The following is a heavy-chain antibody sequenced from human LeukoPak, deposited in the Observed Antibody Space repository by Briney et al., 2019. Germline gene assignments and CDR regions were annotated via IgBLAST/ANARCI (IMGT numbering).Heavy chain of an antibody. CDR3: ARSGPSWDFDY. CDR1: GITVSSNY. D-gene: IGHD3-10*01. V-gene: IGHV3-53*01. Sequence: GGSLRLSCAASGITVSSNYMSWVRQAPGKGLEWVSVIYSGGSTYYADSVKGRFTISRDNSKNTLYLQMNSLRAEDTAVYYCARSGPSWDFDYWGQGTLVTVSS. J-gene: IGHJ4*02. CDR2: IYSGGST.